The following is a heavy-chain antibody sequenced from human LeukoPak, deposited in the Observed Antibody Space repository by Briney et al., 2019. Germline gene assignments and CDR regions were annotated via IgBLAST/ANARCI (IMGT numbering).Heavy chain of an antibody. CDR3: ARGAQYCSGGTCNGY. D-gene: IGHD2-15*01. CDR2: IIGSSTFT. Sequence: RTGGSLRLSCAASGFTFSDYYMSWIRQAPGKGLEWVSYIIGSSTFTNYADSVKGRFTISRDNAKNSLYLQMNSLRAEDTAVYYCARGAQYCSGGTCNGYWGQGTLVTVSS. CDR1: GFTFSDYY. J-gene: IGHJ4*02. V-gene: IGHV3-11*05.